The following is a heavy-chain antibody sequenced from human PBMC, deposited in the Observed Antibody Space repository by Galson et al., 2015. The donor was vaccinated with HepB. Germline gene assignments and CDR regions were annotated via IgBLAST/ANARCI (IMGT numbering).Heavy chain of an antibody. CDR1: GFTFSSYG. CDR2: ISYDGSNK. D-gene: IGHD5-24*01. V-gene: IGHV3-30*18. J-gene: IGHJ4*02. Sequence: SLRLYCAASGFTFSSYGMHWVRQAPGKGLEWVAVISYDGSNKYYADSVKGRFTISRDNSKNTLYLQMNSLRAEDTAVYYCAKDATVEMATNGAGGFDYWGQGTLVTVSS. CDR3: AKDATVEMATNGAGGFDY.